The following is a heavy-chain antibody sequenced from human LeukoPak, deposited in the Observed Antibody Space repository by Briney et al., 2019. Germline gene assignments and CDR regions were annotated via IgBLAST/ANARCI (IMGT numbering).Heavy chain of an antibody. CDR2: INHSGST. D-gene: IGHD6-19*01. J-gene: IGHJ4*02. CDR3: ARPTQVAGTYYFDY. V-gene: IGHV4-34*01. Sequence: TSETLSLTCAVYGGSFSGYYWSWIRQPPGKGLEWIGEINHSGSTNYNPSLKSRVTISVDTSKNQFSLKLSSVTAADTAVYYCARPTQVAGTYYFDYWGQGTLVTVSS. CDR1: GGSFSGYY.